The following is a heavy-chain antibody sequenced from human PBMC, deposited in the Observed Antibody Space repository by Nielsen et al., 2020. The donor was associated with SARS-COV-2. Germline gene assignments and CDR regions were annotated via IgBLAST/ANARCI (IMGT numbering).Heavy chain of an antibody. D-gene: IGHD2-2*02. CDR3: PRGRRYCSSTSCYTYYYYYMDV. CDR2: INAGNGNT. J-gene: IGHJ6*03. Sequence: ASVKVSCKASGYTFTSYAMHWVRQAPGQRLEWMGWINAGNGNTKYSQKFQGRVTITRDTSASTAYMELSSLRSEDTAVYYCPRGRRYCSSTSCYTYYYYYMDVWGKGTTVTVSS. V-gene: IGHV1-3*01. CDR1: GYTFTSYA.